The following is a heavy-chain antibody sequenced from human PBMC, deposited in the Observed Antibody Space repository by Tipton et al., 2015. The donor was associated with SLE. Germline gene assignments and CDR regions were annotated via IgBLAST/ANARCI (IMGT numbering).Heavy chain of an antibody. CDR1: GGSISSYY. CDR2: IYYSGST. Sequence: LRLSCTVSGGSISSYYWSWIRQPPGKGLEWIGYIYYSGSTNYNPSLRSRVTISVDTSKNHFSLRLSSVTAADTAVYYCARGTGWESAFDFWGQGTLVTVSS. J-gene: IGHJ4*02. D-gene: IGHD6-19*01. CDR3: ARGTGWESAFDF. V-gene: IGHV4-59*01.